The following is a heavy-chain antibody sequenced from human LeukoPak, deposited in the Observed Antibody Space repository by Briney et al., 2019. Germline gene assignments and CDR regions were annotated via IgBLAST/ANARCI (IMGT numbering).Heavy chain of an antibody. CDR3: ARAYDYVWGSYQTAFDY. V-gene: IGHV4-39*01. Sequence: SETLSLTCTVSGGSISSSSYYWGWIRQPPGKGLEWIGSIYYSGSTYYNPSLKSRVTISVDTSKNQFSLKLSSVTAADTAVYYCARAYDYVWGSYQTAFDYWGQGTLVTASS. CDR2: IYYSGST. J-gene: IGHJ4*02. D-gene: IGHD3-16*02. CDR1: GGSISSSSYY.